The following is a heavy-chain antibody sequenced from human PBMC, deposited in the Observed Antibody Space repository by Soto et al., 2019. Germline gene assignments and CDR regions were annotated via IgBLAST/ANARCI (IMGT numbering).Heavy chain of an antibody. CDR3: ARTCPGGTCYFIY. Sequence: QVQLVQSGAEVKKPGASVKVSCKASGYPFTGYGITWVRQAPGKGPEGMGWISTYNGNTNNAQKLQGRDTMTTDTSTSTAYMELRSLRSDDTAVYYCARTCPGGTCYFIYWGQGTLVTVSS. J-gene: IGHJ4*02. CDR1: GYPFTGYG. CDR2: ISTYNGNT. D-gene: IGHD2-15*01. V-gene: IGHV1-18*01.